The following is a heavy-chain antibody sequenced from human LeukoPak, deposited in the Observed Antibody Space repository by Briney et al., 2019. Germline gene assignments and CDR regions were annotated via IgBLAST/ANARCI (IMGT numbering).Heavy chain of an antibody. V-gene: IGHV4-39*07. CDR1: GGSISSSSYY. CDR2: IYYSGST. CDR3: ARGQIWFGEMGWFDP. J-gene: IGHJ5*02. D-gene: IGHD3-10*01. Sequence: SETLSLTCTVSGGSISSSSYYWGWIRQPPGKGLEWIGSIYYSGSTYYNPSLKSRVTISVDTSKNQFSLKLSPVTAADTAVYYCARGQIWFGEMGWFDPWGQGTLVTVSS.